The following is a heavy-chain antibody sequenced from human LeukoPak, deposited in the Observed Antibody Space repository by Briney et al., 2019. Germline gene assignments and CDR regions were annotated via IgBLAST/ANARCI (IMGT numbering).Heavy chain of an antibody. J-gene: IGHJ4*02. CDR2: IYYTGNT. CDR3: ARGELEGYGSGSYYKKLRLQYYFDY. V-gene: IGHV4-59*11. Sequence: SETLSLTCTVSGGSMSSHYWSWIRQPPGKGLEWIGYIYYTGNTNYSPSLKSRVTISVDRSKNQFSLKLSSVTAADTAVYYCARGELEGYGSGSYYKKLRLQYYFDYWGQGTLVTVSS. CDR1: GGSMSSHY. D-gene: IGHD3-10*01.